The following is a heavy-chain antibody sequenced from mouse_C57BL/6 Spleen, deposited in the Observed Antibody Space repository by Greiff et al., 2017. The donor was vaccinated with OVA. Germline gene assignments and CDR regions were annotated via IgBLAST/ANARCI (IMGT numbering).Heavy chain of an antibody. CDR1: GFTFSSYG. V-gene: IGHV5-6*01. CDR2: ISSGGSYT. J-gene: IGHJ2*01. CDR3: ARLLTGTVGYFDY. D-gene: IGHD4-1*01. Sequence: EVKLVESGGDLVKPGGSLKLSCAASGFTFSSYGMSWVRQTPDKRLEWVATISSGGSYTYYPDSVQGRFTISRDNAKNTLYLQMSSLKSEDTAMYYCARLLTGTVGYFDYWGQGTTLTVSS.